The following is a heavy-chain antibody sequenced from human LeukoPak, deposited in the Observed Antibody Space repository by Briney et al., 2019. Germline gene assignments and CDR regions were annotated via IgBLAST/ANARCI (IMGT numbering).Heavy chain of an antibody. D-gene: IGHD3-16*02. V-gene: IGHV4-39*07. CDR3: ARVAWIPIGGVIVTAFDY. J-gene: IGHJ4*02. CDR1: GGSISSSSYY. Sequence: SETLSLTCTVSGGSISSSSYYWGWIRQPPGKGLEWIGEIHHSRVTISLDKSKTQFSLTLNSVTAADTAVYYCARVAWIPIGGVIVTAFDYWGQGTLVTVSS. CDR2: IHH.